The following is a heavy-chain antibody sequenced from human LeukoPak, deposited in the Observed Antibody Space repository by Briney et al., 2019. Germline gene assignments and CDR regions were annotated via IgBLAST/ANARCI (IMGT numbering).Heavy chain of an antibody. D-gene: IGHD6-19*01. CDR3: ARDRWLVWSDY. CDR2: ISSSSSTI. Sequence: GGSLRLSCAASGFTFSSYSMNWVRQAPGKGLEWVSYISSSSSTIYYADSVKGRFTISRDNAKNSLYLQMNSLRAEDTAVYYCARDRWLVWSDYWGQGTLVTVSS. CDR1: GFTFSSYS. J-gene: IGHJ4*02. V-gene: IGHV3-48*01.